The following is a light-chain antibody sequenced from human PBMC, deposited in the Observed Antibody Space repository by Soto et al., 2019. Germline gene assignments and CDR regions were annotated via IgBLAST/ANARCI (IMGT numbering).Light chain of an antibody. CDR1: QSVLYSSNNKNY. CDR2: LAS. Sequence: DIVMTQSPDSLAVSLGERATINCKSSQSVLYSSNNKNYLAWYQQKPGQPPKLLIYLASTRESGVPDRFRGSGSGTDFAMTINIRQAEDVSVYYCQQYYSSPPAFGGGTKVEIK. J-gene: IGKJ4*01. CDR3: QQYYSSPPA. V-gene: IGKV4-1*01.